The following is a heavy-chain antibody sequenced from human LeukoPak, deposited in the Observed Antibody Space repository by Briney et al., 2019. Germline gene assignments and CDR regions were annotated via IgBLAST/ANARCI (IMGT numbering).Heavy chain of an antibody. CDR2: ISGSGGRT. CDR1: GFTFSSYA. CDR3: AALDYGDYGDAFDV. D-gene: IGHD4-17*01. J-gene: IGHJ3*01. V-gene: IGHV3-23*01. Sequence: GGSLRLSCAASGFTFSSYAMSWVRQAPGKGLEWVAAISGSGGRTYHADSVKGRFTISRDNAKNSLYLQMNSLRAEDTAVYYCAALDYGDYGDAFDVWGQGTMVTVSS.